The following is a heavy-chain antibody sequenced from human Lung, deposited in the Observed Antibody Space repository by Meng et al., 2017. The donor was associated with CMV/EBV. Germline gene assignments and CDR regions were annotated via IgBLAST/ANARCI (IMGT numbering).Heavy chain of an antibody. CDR1: RYTFTGYH. CDR2: IDPNSGDT. Sequence: TVKVSCXASRYTFTGYHLHWVRQAPGQGLEWMGWIDPNSGDTNNARKFQGRVNLTRDTSSSTAYLELNRLRSDDTAVYYCAVAMEAAISFCSGTSCFLDAFDIWGQGTMVTVSS. J-gene: IGHJ3*02. V-gene: IGHV1-2*02. CDR3: AVAMEAAISFCSGTSCFLDAFDI. D-gene: IGHD2-2*01.